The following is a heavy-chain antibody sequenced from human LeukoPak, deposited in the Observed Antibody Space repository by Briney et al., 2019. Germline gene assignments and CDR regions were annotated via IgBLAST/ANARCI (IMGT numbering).Heavy chain of an antibody. D-gene: IGHD2-21*02. Sequence: AASVKVSCKTSGFPFNGYYIHWVRQAPGQGLEWMGWISAYNGNTNYAQNIQGRVTMTTDTSTSTAYLELRSLRSDDTAVYYCARGAYCGGDCSSSDAFDIWGQGTTVSVSS. CDR2: ISAYNGNT. V-gene: IGHV1-18*04. J-gene: IGHJ3*02. CDR1: GFPFNGYY. CDR3: ARGAYCGGDCSSSDAFDI.